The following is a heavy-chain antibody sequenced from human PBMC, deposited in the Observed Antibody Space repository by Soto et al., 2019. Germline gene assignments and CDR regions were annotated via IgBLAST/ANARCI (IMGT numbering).Heavy chain of an antibody. CDR3: ASLVRGVSPFSY. Sequence: QVQLVQSGAEVKKPGSSVKVSCKASGGTFSSYAISWVRQAPGQGLEWMGGIIPICGTANYAQKFQGRVTITADESTSTAYMEMSSLRAADTAVYYCASLVRGVSPFSYWGQGTLVTVSS. J-gene: IGHJ4*02. V-gene: IGHV1-69*12. D-gene: IGHD3-10*01. CDR1: GGTFSSYA. CDR2: IIPICGTA.